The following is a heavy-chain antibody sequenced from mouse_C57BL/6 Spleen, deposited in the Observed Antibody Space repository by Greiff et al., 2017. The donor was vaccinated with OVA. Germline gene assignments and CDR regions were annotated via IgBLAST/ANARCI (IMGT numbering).Heavy chain of an antibody. V-gene: IGHV1-59*01. D-gene: IGHD4-1*01. CDR2: IDPSDSYT. J-gene: IGHJ2*01. Sequence: QVQLQQPGAELVRPGTSVKLSCKASGYTFTSYWMHWVKQRPGQGLEWIGVIDPSDSYTNYNQKFKDKATLTVDTSSSTAYMQLSSLTSEDSAVYYCARRKGNWDNFDYWGQGTTLTVSS. CDR1: GYTFTSYW. CDR3: ARRKGNWDNFDY.